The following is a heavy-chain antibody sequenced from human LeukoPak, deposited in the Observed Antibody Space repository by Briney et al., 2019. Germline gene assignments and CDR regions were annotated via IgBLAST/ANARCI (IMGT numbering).Heavy chain of an antibody. J-gene: IGHJ4*02. CDR3: ARDHSGFHFDY. Sequence: GASVKVSCKASGYTFTSYHIAWVRQAPGRGLEWMGWISAYNGIPKYAENLQGRITMTIDTSTSTAYMELRGLRSDDTAVYYCARDHSGFHFDYWGQGTLVTVSS. D-gene: IGHD3-10*01. CDR2: ISAYNGIP. V-gene: IGHV1-18*01. CDR1: GYTFTSYH.